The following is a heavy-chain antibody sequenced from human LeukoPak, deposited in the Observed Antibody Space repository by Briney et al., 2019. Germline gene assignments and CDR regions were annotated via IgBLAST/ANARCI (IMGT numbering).Heavy chain of an antibody. CDR2: INSDGSST. Sequence: SGGSLRLSCAASGFTFSSYWMHWVRQVPGKGLVWVSRINSDGSSTSYADFVKGRFAISRDNAENTLYPQMNSLRAEDTAVYYCARPTAYDFWSGSLDYWGQGTLVTVSS. CDR3: ARPTAYDFWSGSLDY. CDR1: GFTFSSYW. V-gene: IGHV3-74*01. J-gene: IGHJ4*02. D-gene: IGHD3-3*01.